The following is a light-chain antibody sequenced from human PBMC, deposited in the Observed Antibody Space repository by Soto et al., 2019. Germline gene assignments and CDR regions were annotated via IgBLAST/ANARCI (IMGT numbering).Light chain of an antibody. CDR3: QQYGSSPGT. CDR2: ATS. V-gene: IGKV1-9*01. CDR1: QDISSY. J-gene: IGKJ1*01. Sequence: IQMTPSPSTLSGSVRARVTVTCRASQDISSYLAWYQQKPGKAPKLLIYATSTLQSGVPSRFSGSGSGTDFALTISRLEPEDFAVYYCQQYGSSPGTFGQGTKVDI.